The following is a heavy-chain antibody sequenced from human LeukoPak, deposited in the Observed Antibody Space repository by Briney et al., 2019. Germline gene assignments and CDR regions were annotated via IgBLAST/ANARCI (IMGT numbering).Heavy chain of an antibody. V-gene: IGHV3-23*01. J-gene: IGHJ4*02. CDR1: GFAFSTFA. CDR3: AKDLAYSFDY. CDR2: TSGNGVKR. D-gene: IGHD2-15*01. Sequence: GGSLRLSCAGSGFAFSTFAMGWVRQAPGKGLEWVTSTSGNGVKRYYAGSVRGRFTISRDNFKNTLYLQMSSLRAEDTAIYYCAKDLAYSFDYWGQGILVTVSS.